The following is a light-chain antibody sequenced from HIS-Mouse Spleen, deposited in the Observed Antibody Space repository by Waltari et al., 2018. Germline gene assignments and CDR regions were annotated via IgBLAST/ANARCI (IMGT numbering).Light chain of an antibody. J-gene: IGLJ1*01. V-gene: IGLV2-23*01. CDR1: SSDVGRYNL. CDR3: CSYAGSSTYV. Sequence: QSALTQPASVSGSPGQPITISCTGTSSDVGRYNLLSWYQQHPGKAPKLMIYEGSKRPSGVSNRFSGSKSGNTASLTISGLQAEDEADYYCCSYAGSSTYVFGTGTKVTVL. CDR2: EGS.